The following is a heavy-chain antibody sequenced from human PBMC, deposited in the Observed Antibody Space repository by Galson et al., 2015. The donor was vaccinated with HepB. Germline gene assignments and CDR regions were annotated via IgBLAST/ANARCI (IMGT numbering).Heavy chain of an antibody. Sequence: PALVKPTQTLTLTCTFSGFSLSTSGVGVGWIRQPPGKALEWLALIYWDDDKRYSPSLKSRLTITKDTSKNQVVLTMTNVDPVDTATYYCAHSLRRYCRAGSCYPYHYYAMDVWGQGTTVTVSS. D-gene: IGHD2-15*01. CDR3: AHSLRRYCRAGSCYPYHYYAMDV. CDR1: GFSLSTSGVG. V-gene: IGHV2-5*02. J-gene: IGHJ6*02. CDR2: IYWDDDK.